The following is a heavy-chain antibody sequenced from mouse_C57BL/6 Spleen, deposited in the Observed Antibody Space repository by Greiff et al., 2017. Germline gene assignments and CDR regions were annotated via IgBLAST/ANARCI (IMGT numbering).Heavy chain of an antibody. CDR2: INPSTGGT. Sequence: EVQLQQSGPELVKPGASVKISCKASGYSFTGYYMNWVKQSPEKSLEWIGEINPSTGGTTYNQKFKAKATLTVDKSSSTAYMQLKSLTSEDSAVYYCARERGIAYWGQGTLVTVSA. CDR1: GYSFTGYY. J-gene: IGHJ3*01. V-gene: IGHV1-42*01. CDR3: ARERGIAY.